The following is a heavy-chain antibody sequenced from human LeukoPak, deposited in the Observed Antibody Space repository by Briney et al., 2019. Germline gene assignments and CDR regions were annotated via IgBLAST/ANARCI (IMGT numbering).Heavy chain of an antibody. CDR1: GFTFDDYA. J-gene: IGHJ3*02. CDR3: AKAAGRNNWNDDSAFEI. Sequence: GRSLRLSCAASGFTFDDYAMHWVRQAPGKGLEWVSGISWNSGSIGYADSVKGRFTISRDNAKNSLYLQMNSLRAEDTALYYCAKAAGRNNWNDDSAFEIWGQGTMVTVSS. CDR2: ISWNSGSI. V-gene: IGHV3-9*01. D-gene: IGHD1-1*01.